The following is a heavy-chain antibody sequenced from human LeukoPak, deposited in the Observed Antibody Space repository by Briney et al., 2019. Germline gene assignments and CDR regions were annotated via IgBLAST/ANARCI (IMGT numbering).Heavy chain of an antibody. CDR1: GSSFTSYW. Sequence: NTGESLKISCQGSGSSFTSYWIGWVRQLPGKGLEWMGIIYPGDSDTRYSPSFQGQVTISADKSISTAYLQWSSLKASDTAMYYCARSSPHCSSTSCPFDYWGQGTLVTVSS. D-gene: IGHD2-2*01. V-gene: IGHV5-51*01. CDR2: IYPGDSDT. J-gene: IGHJ4*02. CDR3: ARSSPHCSSTSCPFDY.